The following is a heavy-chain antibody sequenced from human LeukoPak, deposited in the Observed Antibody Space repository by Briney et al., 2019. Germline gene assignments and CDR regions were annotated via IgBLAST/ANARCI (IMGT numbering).Heavy chain of an antibody. CDR1: GFTFSSYA. CDR3: AKGAGGVVVPAASYYYGMDV. Sequence: SGGSLRLSCAASGFTFSSYAMSWVRQAPGKGLEWVSAISGSGGSTYYADSVKGRFTISRDNSKNTLYLQMNSLRAEDTAVYYCAKGAGGVVVPAASYYYGMDVWGQGTTVTVSS. CDR2: ISGSGGST. D-gene: IGHD2-2*01. V-gene: IGHV3-23*01. J-gene: IGHJ6*02.